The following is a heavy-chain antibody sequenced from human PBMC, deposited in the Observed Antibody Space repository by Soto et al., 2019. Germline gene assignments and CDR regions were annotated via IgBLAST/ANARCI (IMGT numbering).Heavy chain of an antibody. CDR3: AQTLGLAAAGPGRFDL. J-gene: IGHJ2*01. Sequence: QVQLVQSGAEVKKPGSSVKVSCKASAGTFSSYAISWVRQAPGQGLEWMGGIIPLFGRANYAQKFQGRVTITAAASTSTAYMELSSLRSEDTAVYYCAQTLGLAAAGPGRFDLWGRGTLVTVSS. CDR1: AGTFSSYA. CDR2: IIPLFGRA. V-gene: IGHV1-69*12. D-gene: IGHD6-25*01.